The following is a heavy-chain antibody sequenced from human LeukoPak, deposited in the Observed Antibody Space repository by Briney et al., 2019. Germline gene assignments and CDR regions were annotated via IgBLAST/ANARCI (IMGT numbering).Heavy chain of an antibody. D-gene: IGHD3-22*01. J-gene: IGHJ4*02. Sequence: ASVKVSCKVSGYTLTELSMHWVRQAPGKGLEWMGGFDPEDGETIYAQKFQGRVTMTADTSTNTAYMELSSLRSEDTAVYYCATGAPIYSSGYYPFDYWGQGALVTVSS. V-gene: IGHV1-24*01. CDR3: ATGAPIYSSGYYPFDY. CDR1: GYTLTELS. CDR2: FDPEDGET.